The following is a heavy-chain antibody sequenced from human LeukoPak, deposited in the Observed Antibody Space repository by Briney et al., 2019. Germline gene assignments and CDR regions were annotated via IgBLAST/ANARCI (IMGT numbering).Heavy chain of an antibody. CDR2: INHSGST. V-gene: IGHV4-34*01. CDR1: GGSFSGYY. D-gene: IGHD5/OR15-5a*01. J-gene: IGHJ4*02. Sequence: PSETLSLTCAVYGGSFSGYYWSWIRQPPGKGLEWIGEINHSGSTNYNPSLKSRVTISVDTSKNQFSLKLSSVTAADTAVYYCARMILSTYLFSRGGFDYWGQGTLVTVSS. CDR3: ARMILSTYLFSRGGFDY.